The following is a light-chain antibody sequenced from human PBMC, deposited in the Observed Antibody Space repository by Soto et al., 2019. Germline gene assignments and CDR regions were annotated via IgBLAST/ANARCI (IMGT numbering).Light chain of an antibody. V-gene: IGLV2-14*01. Sequence: QSALTQPASVSGSPGQSITISCTGTSSDVGGYNYVSWYQQHPGKAPKLMIYDVNNRPSGVSHRFSGSKSGNTASLTISGLQADDEADYYCSSYTGSSTYVVFGGGTKLTVL. CDR2: DVN. CDR1: SSDVGGYNY. J-gene: IGLJ2*01. CDR3: SSYTGSSTYVV.